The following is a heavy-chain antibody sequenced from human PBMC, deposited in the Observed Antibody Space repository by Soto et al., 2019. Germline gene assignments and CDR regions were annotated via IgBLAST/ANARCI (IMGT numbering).Heavy chain of an antibody. V-gene: IGHV3-23*01. J-gene: IGHJ4*02. D-gene: IGHD3-9*01. Sequence: GGSLRLSCAASGFTFSGSALHWVRQAPGKGLEWVSAISGSGGSTYYADSVKGRFTISRDNSKNTLYLQMNSLRAEDTAVYYCAKDGPRYFDRYDYWGQGTLVTVSS. CDR2: ISGSGGST. CDR3: AKDGPRYFDRYDY. CDR1: GFTFSGSA.